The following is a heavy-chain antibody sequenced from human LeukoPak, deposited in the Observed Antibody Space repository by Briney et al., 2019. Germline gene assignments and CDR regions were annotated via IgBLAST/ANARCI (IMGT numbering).Heavy chain of an antibody. V-gene: IGHV7-4-1*02. J-gene: IGHJ4*02. CDR3: ARSNNDGDYLGVGFDY. CDR1: GYTFSSYA. D-gene: IGHD4-17*01. Sequence: ASVKVSCKASGYTFSSYAMNWVRQAPGQGLEWMGWINTNTGNPTYAQGFTGRFVFSLGTSVSTAYLQISSLQAEDTAVYYCARSNNDGDYLGVGFDYWGQGTLVTVSS. CDR2: INTNTGNP.